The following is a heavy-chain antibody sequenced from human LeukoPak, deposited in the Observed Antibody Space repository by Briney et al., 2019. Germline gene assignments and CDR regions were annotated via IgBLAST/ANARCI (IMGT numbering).Heavy chain of an antibody. CDR3: AKPAYAGYYYYMDV. V-gene: IGHV3-48*01. CDR1: GFTVSRDG. J-gene: IGHJ6*03. Sequence: GGSLRLSCVASGFTVSRDGMNWVRQAPGKGLEWLSYISSSGSTIYYADSVKGRFTISRDNAKNSLYLQMNNLRAEDTAVYYCAKPAYAGYYYYMDVWGKGTTVTVSS. CDR2: ISSSGSTI. D-gene: IGHD3-16*01.